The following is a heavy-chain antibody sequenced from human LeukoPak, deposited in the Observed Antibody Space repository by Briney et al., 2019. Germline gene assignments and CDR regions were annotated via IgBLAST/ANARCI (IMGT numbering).Heavy chain of an antibody. CDR2: INPNSGGT. CDR1: GYTFTGYY. CDR3: ARDGGTYYYDSRPKGYFDY. D-gene: IGHD3-22*01. J-gene: IGHJ4*02. V-gene: IGHV1-2*02. Sequence: VASVKVSCKASGYTFTGYYMHWVRQAPGQGLEWMGWINPNSGGTNYAQKFQGRVTMTRDTSISTAYMELSRLRSDDTAVYYCARDGGTYYYDSRPKGYFDYWGQGTLVTVSS.